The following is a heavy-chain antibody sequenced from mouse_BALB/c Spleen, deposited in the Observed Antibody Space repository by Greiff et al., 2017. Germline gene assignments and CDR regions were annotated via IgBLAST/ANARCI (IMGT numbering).Heavy chain of an antibody. D-gene: IGHD1-1*01. J-gene: IGHJ4*01. CDR2: IWAGGST. CDR1: GFSLTSYG. V-gene: IGHV2-9*02. CDR3: ARESTTVVADYAMDY. Sequence: VHLVESGPGLVAPSQSLSITCTVSGFSLTSYGVHWVRQPPGKGLEWLGVIWAGGSTNYNSALMSRLSISKDNSKSQVFLKMNSLQTDDTAMYYCARESTTVVADYAMDYWGQGTSVTVSS.